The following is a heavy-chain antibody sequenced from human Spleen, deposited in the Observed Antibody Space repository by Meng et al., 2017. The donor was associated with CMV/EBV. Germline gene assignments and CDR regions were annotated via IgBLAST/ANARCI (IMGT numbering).Heavy chain of an antibody. CDR3: ARMGSGSIQGYDY. V-gene: IGHV4-34*01. CDR1: GGSFSGYY. CDR2: INHSGST. D-gene: IGHD1-26*01. Sequence: SETLSLTCAVYGGSFSGYYWSWIRQPPGKGLEWIGEINHSGSTNYNPSLKSRVTISVDTSKNQFSLKLSSVTAADTAEYYCARMGSGSIQGYDYWGQGTLVTVSS. J-gene: IGHJ4*02.